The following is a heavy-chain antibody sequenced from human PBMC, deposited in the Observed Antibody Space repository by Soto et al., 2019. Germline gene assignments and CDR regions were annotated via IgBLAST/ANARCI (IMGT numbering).Heavy chain of an antibody. D-gene: IGHD1-26*01. Sequence: GGSLRLSCAASGFTVSSNYMSWVRQAPGKGLEWVSVIYSGGSTYYADSVKGRFTISRDNSKNTLYLQMNSLRAEDTAVYYCARANSGSYYFDYWGHGTLVTVSS. CDR2: IYSGGST. J-gene: IGHJ4*01. CDR3: ARANSGSYYFDY. CDR1: GFTVSSNY. V-gene: IGHV3-53*01.